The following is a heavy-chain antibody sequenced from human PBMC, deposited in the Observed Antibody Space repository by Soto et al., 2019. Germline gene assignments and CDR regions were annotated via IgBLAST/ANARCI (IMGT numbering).Heavy chain of an antibody. Sequence: PCGCLRISCAACGFTFSSYAMDWVRQAPGKGLERVAVISYDGSNKYYADSVKGRFTISRDNSKNTLYLQMNSLRAEDTAVYYCARDQEAVAGTEYYYYYYGMGVWGQRTTVTVSS. CDR2: ISYDGSNK. CDR3: ARDQEAVAGTEYYYYYYGMGV. V-gene: IGHV3-30-3*01. CDR1: GFTFSSYA. J-gene: IGHJ6*02. D-gene: IGHD6-19*01.